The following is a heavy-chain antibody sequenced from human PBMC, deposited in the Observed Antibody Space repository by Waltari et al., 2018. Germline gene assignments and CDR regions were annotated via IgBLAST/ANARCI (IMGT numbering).Heavy chain of an antibody. V-gene: IGHV4-34*01. Sequence: QVQLQQWGAGLLKPSETLSLTCAVYGGSFSGYYWSWTRPPPGKGLEWIGEINHSGSTNYNPSLKSRVTISVDTSKNQFSLKLSSVTAADTAVYYCARGVPPYGSGSYYNLRWFDPWGQGTLVTVSS. CDR2: INHSGST. D-gene: IGHD3-10*01. J-gene: IGHJ5*02. CDR1: GGSFSGYY. CDR3: ARGVPPYGSGSYYNLRWFDP.